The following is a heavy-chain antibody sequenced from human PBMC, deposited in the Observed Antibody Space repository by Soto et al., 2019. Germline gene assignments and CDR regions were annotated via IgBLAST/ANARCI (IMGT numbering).Heavy chain of an antibody. J-gene: IGHJ4*02. CDR2: MNPNSGNT. Sequence: QVQLVQSGAEVKKPGASVKVSCKASGYTFTSYDINWVRQATGQGLEWMGWMNPNSGNTGYAQKFQGRVTMTRNTSISTSYMELSSLTSEYTAVYYCARGGVFFFAAPTNPFDYWGEGTLVTVSS. V-gene: IGHV1-8*01. D-gene: IGHD3-10*01. CDR3: ARGGVFFFAAPTNPFDY. CDR1: GYTFTSYD.